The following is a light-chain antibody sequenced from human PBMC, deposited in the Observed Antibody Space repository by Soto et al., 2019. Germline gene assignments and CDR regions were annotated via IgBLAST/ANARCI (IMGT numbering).Light chain of an antibody. CDR1: QSVLYSSNNKNY. CDR2: WAS. Sequence: DFVMTQSPDSLAVSLGERATINCKSSQSVLYSSNNKNYLAWYQQKPGQPPKLLIYWASTRESGVPDRFSGSGSGTDFTLTISSLQAEDVAVYYSQQYYSTPRTFGQGTKVEIK. CDR3: QQYYSTPRT. J-gene: IGKJ1*01. V-gene: IGKV4-1*01.